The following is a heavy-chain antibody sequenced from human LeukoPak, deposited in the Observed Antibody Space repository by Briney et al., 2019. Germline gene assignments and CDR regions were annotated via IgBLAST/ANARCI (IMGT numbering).Heavy chain of an antibody. Sequence: AASVKVSCKASGYTFTGYYMHWVRQAPGQGLEWMGWINPNSGGTNYAQKFQGRVTMTRDTSISTAYMELSRLRSDDTAVYYCARETTVTTYEFDYWGQGTLVTVSS. CDR1: GYTFTGYY. J-gene: IGHJ4*02. CDR3: ARETTVTTYEFDY. D-gene: IGHD4-17*01. V-gene: IGHV1-2*02. CDR2: INPNSGGT.